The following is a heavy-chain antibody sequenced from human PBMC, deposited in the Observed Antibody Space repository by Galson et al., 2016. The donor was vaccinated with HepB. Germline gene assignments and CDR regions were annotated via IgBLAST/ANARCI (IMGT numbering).Heavy chain of an antibody. J-gene: IGHJ4*02. CDR3: AHWVTEATEYFFDS. Sequence: PALVKPTQTLTLTCTFSGFSLTTYGMGVGWIRQPPGKALEWLALIYWDDDKHYSPALKNRLTITKDTSKNQVVLTMTNLDPVDTATYSCAHWVTEATEYFFDSWGQGILVAVSS. D-gene: IGHD1-1*01. V-gene: IGHV2-5*02. CDR2: IYWDDDK. CDR1: GFSLTTYGMG.